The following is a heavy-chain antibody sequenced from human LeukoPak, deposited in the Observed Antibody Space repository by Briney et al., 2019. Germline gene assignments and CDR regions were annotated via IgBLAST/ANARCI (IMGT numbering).Heavy chain of an antibody. CDR1: GGAISSYY. CDR3: ARGKWGYYFDS. CDR2: IYDSGSA. D-gene: IGHD3-16*01. V-gene: IGHV4-59*01. Sequence: PSETLSLTCTVSGGAISSYYWSWLRQPPGKGLEWIGYIYDSGSANYNPSLKSRVTISVDTSKNQFSLKLTSVTAADTAVYHCARGKWGYYFDSWGQGTLVTVSS. J-gene: IGHJ4*02.